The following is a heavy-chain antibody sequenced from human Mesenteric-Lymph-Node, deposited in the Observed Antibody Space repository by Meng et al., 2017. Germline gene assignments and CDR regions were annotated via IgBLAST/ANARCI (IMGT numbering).Heavy chain of an antibody. CDR3: AKGKGGYTSGWDPDY. J-gene: IGHJ4*02. CDR2: IWYDGSNK. D-gene: IGHD6-19*01. CDR1: GFTFSSYG. V-gene: IGHV3-33*06. Sequence: GESLKISCAASGFTFSSYGMHWVRQAPGKGLEWVAVIWYDGSNKYYADSVKGRFTISRDNSKNTLYLQMNSLRAEDTAVYYCAKGKGGYTSGWDPDYWGQGTLVTVSS.